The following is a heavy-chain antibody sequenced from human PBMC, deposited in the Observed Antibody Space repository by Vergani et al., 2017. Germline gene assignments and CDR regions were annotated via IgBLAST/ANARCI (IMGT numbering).Heavy chain of an antibody. Sequence: QEQLVESGGGVVQPGGSLRLSCVASGFTFTYYGIHWVRQAPGKGLEWVTFIWYDGTNEYYIDSVKGRFTISRDNSKNTVYLQMSGLRVDDTAIYYCARGGNGKKYLDLWGQGTLVIVSS. CDR1: GFTFTYYG. J-gene: IGHJ5*02. D-gene: IGHD1-1*01. V-gene: IGHV3-33*01. CDR2: IWYDGTNE. CDR3: ARGGNGKKYLDL.